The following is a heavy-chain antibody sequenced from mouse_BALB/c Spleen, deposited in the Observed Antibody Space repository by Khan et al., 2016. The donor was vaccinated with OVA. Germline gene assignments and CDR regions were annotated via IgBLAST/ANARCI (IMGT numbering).Heavy chain of an antibody. CDR1: GYTFTNYG. J-gene: IGHJ4*01. D-gene: IGHD2-14*01. CDR3: ARVGYNETMDY. V-gene: IGHV9-3-1*01. Sequence: QIQLVQSGPELKKPGETVKISCKASGYTFTNYGMNWVKQAPGKGLKWMGWINTYTGEPTYADDFKGRFAFSLETSASTAYLQINNLKNEDTATYFCARVGYNETMDYWGRGTSVTVSS. CDR2: INTYTGEP.